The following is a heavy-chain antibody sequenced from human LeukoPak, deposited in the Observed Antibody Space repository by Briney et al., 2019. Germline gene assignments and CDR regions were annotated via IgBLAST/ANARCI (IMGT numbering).Heavy chain of an antibody. CDR2: IYYSGST. Sequence: SETLSLTCTVPGGSISSSSYYWGWIRQPPGKGLEWIGSIYYSGSTYYNPSLKSRVAISVDTSKNQFSLKLSSVTAADTAVYYCARPRGYSYGIFDYWGQGTLVTVSS. J-gene: IGHJ4*02. V-gene: IGHV4-39*01. D-gene: IGHD5-18*01. CDR3: ARPRGYSYGIFDY. CDR1: GGSISSSSYY.